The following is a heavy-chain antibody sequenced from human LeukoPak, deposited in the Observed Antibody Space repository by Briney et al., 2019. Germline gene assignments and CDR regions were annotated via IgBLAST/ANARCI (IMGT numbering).Heavy chain of an antibody. D-gene: IGHD6-13*01. V-gene: IGHV4-38-2*02. CDR1: GYSISSGYY. CDR2: IYHSGST. CDR3: AREGGRIGYSSSFNWFDP. Sequence: SETLSLTCTVSGYSISSGYYWGWIRQPPGKGLEWIGSIYHSGSTYYNPSLKSRVTISVDTSKNQFSLKLSSVTAADTAVYYCAREGGRIGYSSSFNWFDPWGQGTLVTVSS. J-gene: IGHJ5*02.